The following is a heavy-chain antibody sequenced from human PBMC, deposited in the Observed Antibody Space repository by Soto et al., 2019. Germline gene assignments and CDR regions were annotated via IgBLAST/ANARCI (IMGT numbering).Heavy chain of an antibody. CDR1: GYTLTEFS. CDR3: AAGGTRWLQSPIDY. Sequence: QVQLVQSGAEVKKPGASVKVSCKVSGYTLTEFSLHWVRQAPGKGLEWMGGFDPEDGEIIYAQNFQGRVTMTEDTSTDTAYLELSSLRSEDTAMYYCAAGGTRWLQSPIDYWGQGTLVTVSS. CDR2: FDPEDGEI. V-gene: IGHV1-24*01. D-gene: IGHD1-1*01. J-gene: IGHJ4*02.